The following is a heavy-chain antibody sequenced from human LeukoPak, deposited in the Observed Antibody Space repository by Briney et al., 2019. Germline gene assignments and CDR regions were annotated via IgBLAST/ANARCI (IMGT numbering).Heavy chain of an antibody. CDR1: GYTFTGYF. J-gene: IGHJ5*02. Sequence: ASVKVSCKASGYTFTGYFMHWVRQAPGQGLEWMGWINPNSGGTNYAQKFQGRVIMTRDTSISTAYIELSRLRSDDTAVYYCARDYATVTTSIWFDPWGQGTLVTVSS. D-gene: IGHD4-17*01. CDR2: INPNSGGT. V-gene: IGHV1-2*02. CDR3: ARDYATVTTSIWFDP.